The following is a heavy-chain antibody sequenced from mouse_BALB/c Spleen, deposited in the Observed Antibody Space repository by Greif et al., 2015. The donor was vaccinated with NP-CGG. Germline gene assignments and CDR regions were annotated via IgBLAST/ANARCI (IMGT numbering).Heavy chain of an antibody. CDR1: GFTFSSYG. V-gene: IGHV5-6*01. CDR3: ARQKGVDY. Sequence: EVQLVESGGDLVKPGGSLKLSCAASGFTFSSYGMSWVRQTPDKRLEWVATISSGGSYTYYPDSVKGRLTISRDNAKNTLYLQMSSLKSEDTAMYYCARQKGVDYWGQGTTLTVSS. CDR2: ISSGGSYT. J-gene: IGHJ2*01.